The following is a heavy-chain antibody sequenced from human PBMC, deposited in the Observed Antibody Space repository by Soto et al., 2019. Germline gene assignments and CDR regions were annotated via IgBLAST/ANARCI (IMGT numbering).Heavy chain of an antibody. CDR3: ARMVSFGSGGYYFDY. J-gene: IGHJ4*02. CDR2: INPSGGST. CDR1: GYTSTSYY. D-gene: IGHD3-3*01. Sequence: GASVKVSCKASGYTSTSYYMHWVRQAPGQGLEWMGIINPSGGSTSYAQKFQGRVTMTRDTSTSTVYMELSSLRSEDTAVYYCARMVSFGSGGYYFDYWGQGTLVTVSS. V-gene: IGHV1-46*01.